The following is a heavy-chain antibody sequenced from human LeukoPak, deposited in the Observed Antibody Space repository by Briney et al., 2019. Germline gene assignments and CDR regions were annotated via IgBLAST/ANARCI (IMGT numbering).Heavy chain of an antibody. D-gene: IGHD6-19*01. V-gene: IGHV4-39*01. J-gene: IGHJ4*02. CDR1: GGSISSSSYY. CDR2: IYYSGST. CDR3: ARLSSGGGDY. Sequence: SETLSLTCTVSGGSISSSSYYWGWIRQPPGKGLEWIGSIYYSGSTYYNPSLKSRVTISVDTSKNQFSLKPSSVTAADTAVYYCARLSSGGGDYWGQGTLVTVSS.